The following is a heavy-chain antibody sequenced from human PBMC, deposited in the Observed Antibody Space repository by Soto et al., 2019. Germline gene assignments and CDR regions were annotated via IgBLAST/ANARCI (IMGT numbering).Heavy chain of an antibody. CDR3: ARDRAKWKDYYYYGMDV. D-gene: IGHD1-20*01. CDR1: GGSISSGDDF. J-gene: IGHJ6*02. V-gene: IGHV4-30-4*01. Sequence: QVQLQESGPGLVKPSQTLSLTCTVSGGSISSGDDFWTWIRQPPGKGLGWIGYIYYSGRTYYNPSLKSRLTMSVDTSKHQFSLKLSSVTAADTAVYYCARDRAKWKDYYYYGMDVWGQGTTVTVSS. CDR2: IYYSGRT.